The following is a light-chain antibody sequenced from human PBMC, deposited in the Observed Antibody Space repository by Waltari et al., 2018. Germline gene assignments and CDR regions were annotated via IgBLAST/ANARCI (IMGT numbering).Light chain of an antibody. J-gene: IGLJ3*02. CDR1: YSNIGINY. CDR2: DND. CDR3: GTLDASLSAGV. V-gene: IGLV1-51*01. Sequence: QSVLTQPPSVSAAPGQKVTIYCSGRYSNIGINYVSWYQQLPGKAPKLLIHDNDKRPSGIPDRISGSKSGTSATLGITGLQTGDEATYYCGTLDASLSAGVFGGGTKLTVL.